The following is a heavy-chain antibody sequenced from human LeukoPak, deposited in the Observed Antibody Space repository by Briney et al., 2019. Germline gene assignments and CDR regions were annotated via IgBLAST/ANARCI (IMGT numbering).Heavy chain of an antibody. CDR1: GFTFSSYS. Sequence: PGGSLRLSCAASGFTFSSYSMNWVRQAPGKGLEWVSSISSSSSYIYYADSVKGRFTISRDNAKNSLYLQMNSLRAEDTAVYYCARDLSGSYPWRYWGQGTLVTVSS. D-gene: IGHD1-26*01. J-gene: IGHJ4*02. V-gene: IGHV3-21*01. CDR3: ARDLSGSYPWRY. CDR2: ISSSSSYI.